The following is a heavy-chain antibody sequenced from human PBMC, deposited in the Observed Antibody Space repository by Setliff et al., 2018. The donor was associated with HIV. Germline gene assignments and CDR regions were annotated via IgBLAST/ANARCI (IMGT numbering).Heavy chain of an antibody. CDR2: ISGSGGST. CDR1: GFTFSSYA. D-gene: IGHD1-7*01. CDR3: AKNTPSIINYPYYYYMDV. Sequence: PGGSLRLSCAASGFTFSSYAMSWVRQAPGKGPEWVSAISGSGGSTYYADSVKGRFTISRDNSKSTLYLQMNSLRDGDTALYYCAKNTPSIINYPYYYYMDVWGKGTTVTSP. J-gene: IGHJ6*03. V-gene: IGHV3-23*01.